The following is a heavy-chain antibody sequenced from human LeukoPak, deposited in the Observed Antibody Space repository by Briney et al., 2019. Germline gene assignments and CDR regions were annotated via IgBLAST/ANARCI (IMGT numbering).Heavy chain of an antibody. CDR2: ITSSGTYI. CDR1: GFTFNNYN. CDR3: ARDPYSGNYGNYYYYYMDV. Sequence: GGTLRLSCATSGFTFNNYNMNWVRQAPGRALEWVSSITSSGTYIFYADSVKGRFTISRDNAKNSLYLQMNSLGPEDTAVYYCARDPYSGNYGNYYYYYMDVWGKGTTVTISS. D-gene: IGHD1-26*01. V-gene: IGHV3-21*01. J-gene: IGHJ6*03.